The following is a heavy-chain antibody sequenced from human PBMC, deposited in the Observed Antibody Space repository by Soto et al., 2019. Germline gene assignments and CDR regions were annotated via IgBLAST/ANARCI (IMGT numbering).Heavy chain of an antibody. V-gene: IGHV3-23*01. CDR3: AKRHSSSWFLFDY. D-gene: IGHD6-13*01. CDR2: ISGSGGST. J-gene: IGHJ4*02. CDR1: GFTFSSYA. Sequence: EVQLLESGGGLVQPGGSLRLSCAASGFTFSSYAMSWVRQAPGKGLEWVSAISGSGGSTYYADSVKGRFTISRDNSKYTLYLHMNSLRAEDTAVYYCAKRHSSSWFLFDYWGQGTLVTVSS.